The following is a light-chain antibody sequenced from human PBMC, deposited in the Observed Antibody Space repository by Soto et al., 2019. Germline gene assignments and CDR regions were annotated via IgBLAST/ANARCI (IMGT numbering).Light chain of an antibody. V-gene: IGKV1-5*01. CDR3: QRYNSFST. J-gene: IGKJ1*01. CDR2: DAS. Sequence: DLQMTQSPSTLSASVGDRVTITCRASQSISNWLAWYQQKPGKAPNLLTYDASTLQSGVPSRFSGSGSGTEFTLTISSLQPDDFATYYCQRYNSFSTFGQGTKVDIK. CDR1: QSISNW.